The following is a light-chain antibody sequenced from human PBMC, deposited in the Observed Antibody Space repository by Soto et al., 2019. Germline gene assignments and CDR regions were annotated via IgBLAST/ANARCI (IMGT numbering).Light chain of an antibody. J-gene: IGKJ5*01. V-gene: IGKV3-20*01. CDR1: QSVSNSY. Sequence: EIVLTQSPGTLSLSPGERATLSCRASQSVSNSYLAWYQQKPGQAPRLLIYGASSRATGIPDRISGSGSGTDFTLTISRLEPEDFAVYYCQQYGSSSITFGQGTRLEIK. CDR2: GAS. CDR3: QQYGSSSIT.